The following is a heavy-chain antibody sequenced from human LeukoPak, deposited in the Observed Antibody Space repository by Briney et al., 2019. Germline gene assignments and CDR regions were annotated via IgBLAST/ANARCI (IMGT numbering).Heavy chain of an antibody. J-gene: IGHJ5*02. Sequence: GESLKISCKGSGYSFTSYWIGWVRQMPGKGLEWMGIIYPGDSDTRYSPSFQGQVTISADKSISTAYLQWSSLKASDTAMYYCARGQLLSHRVKRENWFDPWGQGTLVTVSS. V-gene: IGHV5-51*01. CDR2: IYPGDSDT. D-gene: IGHD2-2*01. CDR3: ARGQLLSHRVKRENWFDP. CDR1: GYSFTSYW.